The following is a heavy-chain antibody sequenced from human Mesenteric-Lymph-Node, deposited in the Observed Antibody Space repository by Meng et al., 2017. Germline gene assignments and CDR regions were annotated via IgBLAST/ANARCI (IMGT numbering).Heavy chain of an antibody. Sequence: SVKVSCKASGGTFSSYAISWVRQAPGQGLEWMGGIIPIFGTANYAQKFQGRVTITADESTSTAYMELSSLRSEDTAVYYCARVRYYDSSGYRVGGMDVWGQGTTVTVSS. V-gene: IGHV1-69*13. CDR2: IIPIFGTA. CDR1: GGTFSSYA. CDR3: ARVRYYDSSGYRVGGMDV. D-gene: IGHD3-22*01. J-gene: IGHJ6*02.